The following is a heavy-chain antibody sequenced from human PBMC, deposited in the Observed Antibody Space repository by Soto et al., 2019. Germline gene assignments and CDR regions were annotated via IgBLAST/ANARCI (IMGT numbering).Heavy chain of an antibody. D-gene: IGHD5-18*01. Sequence: QVQLQESGPGLVKPSQTLSLTCTVSGGSISSGDYYWSWIRQPPGKGLEWIGYIYYSGSTYYNPSLKSRVTIAVATSKTQFALKLSSVTAADTAVYYCAKGAWIQGTDWFDPWGKGTLVTVSS. J-gene: IGHJ5*02. CDR1: GGSISSGDYY. V-gene: IGHV4-30-4*01. CDR2: IYYSGST. CDR3: AKGAWIQGTDWFDP.